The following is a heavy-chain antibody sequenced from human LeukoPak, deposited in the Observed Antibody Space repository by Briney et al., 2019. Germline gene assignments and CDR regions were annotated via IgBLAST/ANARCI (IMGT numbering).Heavy chain of an antibody. V-gene: IGHV1-2*02. Sequence: ASVKVSCKASGYTFTGYYMHWVRQAPGQGLQWMGWINPNSGGTNYAQKFQGRVTMTRDTSISTAYMELSRLTSDDTAVYYCARGTGEGYSYGRYFFDYWGQGTLVTVSS. CDR1: GYTFTGYY. CDR2: INPNSGGT. D-gene: IGHD5-18*01. J-gene: IGHJ4*02. CDR3: ARGTGEGYSYGRYFFDY.